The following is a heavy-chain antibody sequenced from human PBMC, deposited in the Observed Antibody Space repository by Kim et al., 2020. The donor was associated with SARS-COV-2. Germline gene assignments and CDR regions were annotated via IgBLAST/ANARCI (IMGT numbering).Heavy chain of an antibody. CDR2: ISSSSSYI. CDR1: GFTFSSYS. J-gene: IGHJ6*02. D-gene: IGHD3-10*01. V-gene: IGHV3-21*01. Sequence: GGSLRLSCAASGFTFSSYSMNWVRQAPGKGLEWVSSISSSSSYIYYADSVKGRFTISRDNAKNSLYLQMNSLRAEDTAVYYCARAPMVRGSLTGYGMDVWGQGTTVTVSS. CDR3: ARAPMVRGSLTGYGMDV.